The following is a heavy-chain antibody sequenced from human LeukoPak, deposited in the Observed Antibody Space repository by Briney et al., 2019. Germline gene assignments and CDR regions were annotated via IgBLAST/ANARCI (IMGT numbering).Heavy chain of an antibody. D-gene: IGHD3-22*01. CDR3: AKGTHSSDYSAPNKFFYMDV. CDR1: GSTLTSYA. V-gene: IGHV3-23*01. Sequence: GGSLRLSCVVSGSTLTSYAMTWVRQAPGKGLDWVSGVSGSGFTTYYADSVKGRFTVFRDNAKNTLHLQMNSLRVEDTAVYYCAKGTHSSDYSAPNKFFYMDVWAKGTTVTVSS. J-gene: IGHJ6*03. CDR2: VSGSGFTT.